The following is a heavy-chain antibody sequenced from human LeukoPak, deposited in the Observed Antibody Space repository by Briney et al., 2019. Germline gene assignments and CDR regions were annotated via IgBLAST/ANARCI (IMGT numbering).Heavy chain of an antibody. J-gene: IGHJ5*02. D-gene: IGHD3-10*01. V-gene: IGHV4-30-2*01. CDR1: VCSLSSEGYS. Sequence: SQTLSLTCAVWVCSLSSEGYSWSWTCQPQGKGLEWLGYIYHSGITYNNPSLKSRVTISVDRSKNHFSLKLSSVTAADTAVYCCTGEVGFGSGTGFDPWGQGTLVTVSS. CDR3: TGEVGFGSGTGFDP. CDR2: IYHSGIT.